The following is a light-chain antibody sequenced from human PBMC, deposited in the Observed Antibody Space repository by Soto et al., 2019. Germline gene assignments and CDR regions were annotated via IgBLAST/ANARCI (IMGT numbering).Light chain of an antibody. CDR3: QQYGSSPGLT. V-gene: IGKV3-20*01. CDR1: QSVSSSY. J-gene: IGKJ4*01. CDR2: GAS. Sequence: EIVLTQSPGTLSLSPGERATLSCRASQSVSSSYLAWYQQKPGQAPRLLIYGASSRATRIPDRFSGSGSATDFTLTISRLEFEEFAVYYWQQYGSSPGLTFGGGTKVEIK.